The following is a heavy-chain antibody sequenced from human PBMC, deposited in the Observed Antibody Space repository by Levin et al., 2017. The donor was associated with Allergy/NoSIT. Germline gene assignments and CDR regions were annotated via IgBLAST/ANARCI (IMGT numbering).Heavy chain of an antibody. CDR1: GFTFGDYA. Sequence: GGSLRLSCTASGFTFGDYAISWFRQAPGKGLEWVAFLRSIRHGGTSEYAASVKGRFIISRDDSTSIAYLQMNSLKIEDTAMYYCTRDIAARHWFDPWGQGTQVTVSS. J-gene: IGHJ5*02. D-gene: IGHD6-6*01. V-gene: IGHV3-49*03. CDR3: TRDIAARHWFDP. CDR2: LRSIRHGGTS.